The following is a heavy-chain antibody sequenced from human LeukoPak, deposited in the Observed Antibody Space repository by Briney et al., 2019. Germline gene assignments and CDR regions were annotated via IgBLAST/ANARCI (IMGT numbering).Heavy chain of an antibody. D-gene: IGHD3-10*01. J-gene: IGHJ5*02. Sequence: PGGSLRLSCAASGFTFSSYSMNWVRQAPGKGLEWVASISSSRSYIYYADSVKGRFTISRDNAKNSLYLQMNSLRAEDTAVYYCARDRSYYYGSGPFDPWGQGTLVTVSS. CDR2: ISSSRSYI. V-gene: IGHV3-21*01. CDR3: ARDRSYYYGSGPFDP. CDR1: GFTFSSYS.